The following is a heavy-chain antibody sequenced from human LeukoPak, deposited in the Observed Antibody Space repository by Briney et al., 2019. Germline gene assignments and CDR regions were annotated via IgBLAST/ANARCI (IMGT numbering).Heavy chain of an antibody. D-gene: IGHD2-15*01. CDR2: IIPIFGTA. CDR3: ARDRGNAFDI. J-gene: IGHJ3*02. Sequence: ASVKVSCKASGGTFSSYAISWVRQAPGQGLEWMGGIIPIFGTANYAQKFQGRVTITTDGSTSTAYMELSSLRSEDTAVYYCARDRGNAFDIWGQGTMVTVSS. CDR1: GGTFSSYA. V-gene: IGHV1-69*05.